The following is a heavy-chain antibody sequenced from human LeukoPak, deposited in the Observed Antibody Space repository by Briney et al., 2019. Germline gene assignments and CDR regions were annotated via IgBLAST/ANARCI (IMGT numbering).Heavy chain of an antibody. CDR3: ARRGAVGALAY. V-gene: IGHV4-59*08. Sequence: PSETLSLTCTVSGGSISSYYWSWIRQPPGKGLEGIGYIYYSGSTNYNPSLKNRVTISVDTSQNQFSLRLSSVTAADTAVYYCARRGAVGALAYWGQGTLVTVSS. CDR2: IYYSGST. D-gene: IGHD6-19*01. J-gene: IGHJ4*02. CDR1: GGSISSYY.